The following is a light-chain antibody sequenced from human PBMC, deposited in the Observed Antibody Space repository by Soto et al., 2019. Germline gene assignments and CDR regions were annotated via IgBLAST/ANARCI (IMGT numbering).Light chain of an antibody. Sequence: EIVLTQSPATLSLSPGERATLSCRASQSVSSYLAWYQQKPGQAPRLLIYDASNRATGIPARFSGSGSGTGFTLTISGLEPEDFAVYYCQQRSNWPITFGQGTRLEIK. J-gene: IGKJ5*01. CDR2: DAS. V-gene: IGKV3-11*01. CDR1: QSVSSY. CDR3: QQRSNWPIT.